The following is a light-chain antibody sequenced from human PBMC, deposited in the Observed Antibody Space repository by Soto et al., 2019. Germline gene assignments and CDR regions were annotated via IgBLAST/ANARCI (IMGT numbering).Light chain of an antibody. CDR1: QGINSF. CDR2: AAS. V-gene: IGKV1-9*01. CDR3: PQRQTYPIT. J-gene: IGKJ3*01. Sequence: DIQLTQSPPFLSASVGDRVASTCRASQGINSFLACYQHKPGKAPKLRIYAASTLQTVVPSRFSGSGSWTDFTLAIISLQTDDFATDDCPQRQTYPITSGPGTKVDIK.